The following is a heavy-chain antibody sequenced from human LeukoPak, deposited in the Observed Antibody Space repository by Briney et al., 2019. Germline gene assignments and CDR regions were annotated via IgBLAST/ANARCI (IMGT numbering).Heavy chain of an antibody. J-gene: IGHJ5*02. CDR1: GYTFTSYD. D-gene: IGHD3-22*01. CDR3: ARGYYYDSSGNPVRFDP. CDR2: MNPNSGNT. Sequence: ASVKVSCKASGYTFTSYDINWVRQATGQGLEWMGWMNPNSGNTGYAQKFQGRVTMTRNTSISTAYMELSSLRSEDTAVYYCARGYYYDSSGNPVRFDPWGQGTLVTVSS. V-gene: IGHV1-8*01.